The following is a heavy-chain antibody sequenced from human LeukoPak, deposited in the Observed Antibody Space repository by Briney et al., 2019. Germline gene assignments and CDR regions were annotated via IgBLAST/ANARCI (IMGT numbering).Heavy chain of an antibody. CDR1: GGSISNYY. J-gene: IGHJ4*02. CDR2: ISSSGTV. CDR3: GRFTEWYDFDY. D-gene: IGHD3-3*01. Sequence: SETLSLTCIVSGGSISNYYWSWVRQSPGKGLECIGYISSSGTVNYNPSLKSRVTLSIDTSSNQFSLKLTSVTAADTAVYYCGRFTEWYDFDYWGQGTLVTVSS. V-gene: IGHV4-59*01.